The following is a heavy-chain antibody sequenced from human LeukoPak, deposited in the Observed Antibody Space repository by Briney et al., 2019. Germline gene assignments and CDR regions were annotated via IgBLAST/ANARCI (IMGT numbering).Heavy chain of an antibody. CDR1: GGSISSYH. Sequence: PSETLSLTCTVSGGSISSYHWSWIRQPPGKGLGWIGYIYYSGSTNYNPSLKSRVTISVDTSKNQFSLKLSSVTAADTAVYYCARVTTYARAFDIWGQGTMVTVSS. D-gene: IGHD1-14*01. CDR3: ARVTTYARAFDI. CDR2: IYYSGST. J-gene: IGHJ3*02. V-gene: IGHV4-59*01.